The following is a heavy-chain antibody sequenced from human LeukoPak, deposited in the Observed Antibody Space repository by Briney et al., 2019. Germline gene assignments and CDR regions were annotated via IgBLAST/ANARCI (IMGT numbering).Heavy chain of an antibody. J-gene: IGHJ4*02. CDR1: GGTFSSYV. CDR3: ARGNWHITMVRGVITPLY. Sequence: ASVKVSCKASGGTFSSYVISWVRQAPGQGLEWMGGIIPIFGTANYAQKFQGRVTITADESTSTAYMELSRLRSDDTAVYYCARGNWHITMVRGVITPLYWGQGTLVTVSS. D-gene: IGHD3-10*01. CDR2: IIPIFGTA. V-gene: IGHV1-69*13.